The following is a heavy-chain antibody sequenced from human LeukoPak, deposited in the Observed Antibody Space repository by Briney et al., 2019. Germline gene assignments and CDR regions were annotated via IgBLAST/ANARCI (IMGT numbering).Heavy chain of an antibody. V-gene: IGHV3-30-3*01. CDR2: ISYDGSNK. J-gene: IGHJ4*02. D-gene: IGHD3-9*01. CDR3: ARDLANYDVLTGYHPPLY. CDR1: GFTFSSYA. Sequence: GGSLRLSCAASGFTFSSYAMHWVRQAPGKGLEWVAVISYDGSNKYYADSVKGRFTISRDNAKSSLYLQMNSLRVEDTAVYYCARDLANYDVLTGYHPPLYWGQGTLVTVSS.